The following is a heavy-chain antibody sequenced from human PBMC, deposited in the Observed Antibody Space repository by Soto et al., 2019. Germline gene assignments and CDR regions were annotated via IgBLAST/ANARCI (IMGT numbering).Heavy chain of an antibody. CDR3: ARQDGDYLDY. Sequence: QVQLQESGPGLVKPSQTLSLTCTVSGGSISSGGYYWSWIRQHPGKGLEWIVFIYNSGGTYYNPSHKSRVTISVDTSKNQFSLELSFVTAAGTAVYYCARQDGDYLDYWGQGALVTVSS. CDR2: IYNSGGT. V-gene: IGHV4-31*03. D-gene: IGHD4-17*01. CDR1: GGSISSGGYY. J-gene: IGHJ4*02.